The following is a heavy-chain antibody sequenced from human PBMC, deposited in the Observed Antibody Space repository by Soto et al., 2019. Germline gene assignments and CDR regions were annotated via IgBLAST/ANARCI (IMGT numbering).Heavy chain of an antibody. V-gene: IGHV1-2*04. D-gene: IGHD6-19*01. CDR3: ARDTGGAVAGTGWFDP. Sequence: GASVKVSCKASGYTFTGYYMHWVRQAPGQGLEWMGWINPNSGGTNYAQKFQGWVTMTRDTSISTAYMELSRLRSDDTAVYYCARDTGGAVAGTGWFDPWGQETLVTVSS. CDR2: INPNSGGT. CDR1: GYTFTGYY. J-gene: IGHJ5*02.